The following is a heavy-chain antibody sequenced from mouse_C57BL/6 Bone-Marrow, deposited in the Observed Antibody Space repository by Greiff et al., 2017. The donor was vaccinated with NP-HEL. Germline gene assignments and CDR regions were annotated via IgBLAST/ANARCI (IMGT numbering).Heavy chain of an antibody. CDR1: GFTFSDYY. D-gene: IGHD2-2*01. Sequence: LQQSEGGLVQPGSSMKLSCTASGFTFSDYYMAWVRQVPEKGLEWVANINYDGSSTYYLDSLKSRFIISRDNAKNILYLQISSLKSEDTATYYCARDSVTTWWYFDVWGTGTTVTVSS. V-gene: IGHV5-16*01. J-gene: IGHJ1*03. CDR3: ARDSVTTWWYFDV. CDR2: INYDGSST.